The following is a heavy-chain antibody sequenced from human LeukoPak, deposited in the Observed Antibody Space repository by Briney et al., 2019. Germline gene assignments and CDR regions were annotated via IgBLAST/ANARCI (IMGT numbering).Heavy chain of an antibody. D-gene: IGHD1-14*01. CDR1: GGSISSSSYY. V-gene: IGHV4-39*01. CDR3: ARLKYNSPWWFDP. CDR2: IYYSGST. Sequence: PSETLSLTCTVSGGSISSSSYYWGWIRQPPGKGLEWIGSIYYSGSTYYNPSLKSRVTISVDTSKNQFSLKLSSVTAADTAVYYCARLKYNSPWWFDPWGQGTLVTVSS. J-gene: IGHJ5*02.